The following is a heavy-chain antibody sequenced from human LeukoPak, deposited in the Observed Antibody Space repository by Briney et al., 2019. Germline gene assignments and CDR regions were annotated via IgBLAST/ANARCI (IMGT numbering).Heavy chain of an antibody. D-gene: IGHD3-10*01. Sequence: GGSLRLSCAASGFTFSSYAMIWVRQAPGKGLEWISTISGSGDRTYYADSVKGRFTISRDNSKNTLYLQMNSLRAEDTAVYYCAKWAYYYGSGSYYKETNWFDPWGQGTLVTVSS. V-gene: IGHV3-23*01. CDR2: ISGSGDRT. J-gene: IGHJ5*02. CDR1: GFTFSSYA. CDR3: AKWAYYYGSGSYYKETNWFDP.